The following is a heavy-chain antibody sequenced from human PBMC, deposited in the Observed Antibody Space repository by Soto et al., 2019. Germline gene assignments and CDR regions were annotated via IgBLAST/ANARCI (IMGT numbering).Heavy chain of an antibody. CDR3: ARVTGRYYYGMDV. CDR2: INHSGST. CDR1: SGSFSGYY. Sequence: QVQLQQWGAGLLKPSETLSLTCAVYSGSFSGYYWSWIRQPPGKGLEWIGEINHSGSTNYNPSLKGRVTISVDTSKNQFSLKLSSVPAADTAVYYWARVTGRYYYGMDVWGQGTTVTVSS. J-gene: IGHJ6*02. V-gene: IGHV4-34*01.